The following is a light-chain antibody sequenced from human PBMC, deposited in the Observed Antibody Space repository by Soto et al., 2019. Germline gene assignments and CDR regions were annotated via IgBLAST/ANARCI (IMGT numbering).Light chain of an antibody. CDR3: LQDFSYPRT. Sequence: AIQLTQSPSSLSSSFGDRVTITCRASQDIAIYLAWYQQKPGEAPKLLIVGASTLQSGVPSRFSGSGSGTDFTLTISSLQPEDSATYYCLQDFSYPRTFGQGTKVDTK. CDR1: QDIAIY. V-gene: IGKV1-6*02. CDR2: GAS. J-gene: IGKJ1*01.